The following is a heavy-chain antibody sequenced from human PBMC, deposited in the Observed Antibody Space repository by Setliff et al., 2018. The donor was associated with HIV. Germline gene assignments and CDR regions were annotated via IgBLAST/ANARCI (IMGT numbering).Heavy chain of an antibody. CDR1: GYNFASYW. CDR3: ARLQFLEGYFLDV. V-gene: IGHV5-51*01. Sequence: GESLKISCTGSGYNFASYWIGWVRQLPGKGLEWMGIIYPGDSNTKYSPSLQGQVTLSADKSIRTTYLQWSSLKASDTAMYYCARLQFLEGYFLDVWGTGTTVTVSS. D-gene: IGHD3-3*01. CDR2: IYPGDSNT. J-gene: IGHJ6*03.